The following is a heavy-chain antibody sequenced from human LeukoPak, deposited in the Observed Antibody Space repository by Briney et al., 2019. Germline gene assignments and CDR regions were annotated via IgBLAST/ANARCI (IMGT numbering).Heavy chain of an antibody. D-gene: IGHD2-8*01. V-gene: IGHV3-74*01. Sequence: GGSLRLSCAASGNYWMHWVRQAPGKGLVWVSHINSDGSSTSYADSVKGRFTISRDNAENTLYLQMNSLRAEDTAVYYCARVQGHPPNGLDIWGQGTMVTVSS. CDR3: ARVQGHPPNGLDI. CDR1: GNYW. CDR2: INSDGSST. J-gene: IGHJ3*02.